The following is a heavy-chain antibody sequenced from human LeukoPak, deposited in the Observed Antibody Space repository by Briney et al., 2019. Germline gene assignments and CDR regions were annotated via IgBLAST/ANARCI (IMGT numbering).Heavy chain of an antibody. J-gene: IGHJ4*02. CDR2: IYSGGST. V-gene: IGHV3-53*01. CDR3: AREWYYGSGTHGYFDY. Sequence: GGSLRLSCAASGFTFSSYAMSWVRQAPGKGLEWVSVIYSGGSTYYADSVKGRFTISRDNSKNTLYLQMNSLRAEDTAVYYCAREWYYGSGTHGYFDYWGQGTLVTVSS. D-gene: IGHD3-10*01. CDR1: GFTFSSYA.